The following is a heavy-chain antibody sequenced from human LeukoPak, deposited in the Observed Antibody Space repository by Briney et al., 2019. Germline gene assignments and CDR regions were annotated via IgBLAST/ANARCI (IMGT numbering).Heavy chain of an antibody. J-gene: IGHJ4*02. CDR3: ARDFEY. Sequence: SETLPLTCTVSGGFISSHYWSWIRQPAGKGLEWIGRIYTSGTTNYNPSLKSRLTMSIDTSKNQFSLKLSSVNAADTAVYYCARDFEYWGQGILVTVSS. CDR1: GGFISSHY. CDR2: IYTSGTT. V-gene: IGHV4-4*07.